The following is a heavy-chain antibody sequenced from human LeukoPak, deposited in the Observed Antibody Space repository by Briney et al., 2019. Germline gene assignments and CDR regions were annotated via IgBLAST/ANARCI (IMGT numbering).Heavy chain of an antibody. J-gene: IGHJ4*02. CDR3: TTLYFGSGHDY. Sequence: GGSLRLSCAVSGINFNDAWMSWVRQAQGKGLEGVGRIKSKIDGATTDYAAPVKGRFTISRDDSKNTLYLQMNSLKAEDTAVYFCTTLYFGSGHDYWGQGTLVTVSS. CDR2: IKSKIDGATT. D-gene: IGHD3-9*01. CDR1: GINFNDAW. V-gene: IGHV3-15*01.